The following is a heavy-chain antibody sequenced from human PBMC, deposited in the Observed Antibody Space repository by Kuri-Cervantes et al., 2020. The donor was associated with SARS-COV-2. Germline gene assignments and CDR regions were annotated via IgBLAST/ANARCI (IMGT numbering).Heavy chain of an antibody. CDR2: IIPIFGAA. D-gene: IGHD3-9*01. J-gene: IGHJ4*02. CDR1: GYTFTGYY. CDR3: ARLRTNYDILTGYPLPDYFDY. Sequence: SVKVSCKASGYTFTGYYMHWVRQAPGQGLEWMGGIIPIFGAANFAQKFQGRVTITADEATSTAYMELSRLRSEDTAVYYCARLRTNYDILTGYPLPDYFDYWGQGTLVTVSS. V-gene: IGHV1-69*13.